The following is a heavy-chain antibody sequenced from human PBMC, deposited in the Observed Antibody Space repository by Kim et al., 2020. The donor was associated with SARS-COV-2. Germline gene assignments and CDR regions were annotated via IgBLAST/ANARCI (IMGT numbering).Heavy chain of an antibody. V-gene: IGHV3-49*02. CDR3: TRDTSYGSPYYFDY. Sequence: AASVKGRFTISRDDSKGIAYLQMNSLKTEDTAVYYCTRDTSYGSPYYFDYWGQGTLVTVSS. D-gene: IGHD5-18*01. J-gene: IGHJ4*02.